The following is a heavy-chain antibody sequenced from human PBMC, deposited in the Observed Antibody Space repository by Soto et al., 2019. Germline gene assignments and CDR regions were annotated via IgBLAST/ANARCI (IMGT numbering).Heavy chain of an antibody. J-gene: IGHJ4*02. CDR2: TYYRSRWYS. D-gene: IGHD6-19*01. CDR3: ARDPPGFLSAFDF. CDR1: GDSVSSNGAA. V-gene: IGHV6-1*01. Sequence: SQTLSLTCAISGDSVSSNGAAWNWIRQSPSRGLEWLGRTYYRSRWYSDYAPSVKSRITVNPDTSQNQFSLQLNSVTPEDTAIYYCARDPPGFLSAFDFWGQGTLVTVSS.